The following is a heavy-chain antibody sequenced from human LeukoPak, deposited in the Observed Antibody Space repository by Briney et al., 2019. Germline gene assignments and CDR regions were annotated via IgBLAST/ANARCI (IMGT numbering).Heavy chain of an antibody. J-gene: IGHJ4*02. CDR1: GFTFSSYW. Sequence: GGSLRLSCAASGFTFSSYWMSWVRQAPGKGLEWVANIKQDGSEKYYVDSVKGRFTISRDNAKKSLYLQMNSLRAEDTAVYYCARHLSGITGYTYGRGIDYWGQGTLVTVSS. CDR3: ARHLSGITGYTYGRGIDY. V-gene: IGHV3-7*01. D-gene: IGHD5-18*01. CDR2: IKQDGSEK.